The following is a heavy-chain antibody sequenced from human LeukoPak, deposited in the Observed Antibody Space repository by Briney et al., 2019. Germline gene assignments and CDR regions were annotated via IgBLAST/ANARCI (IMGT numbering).Heavy chain of an antibody. D-gene: IGHD2-15*01. Sequence: GGSLRLSCSASGFSFSNYAMYWVRQAPGKWLEWVANIKQGGSEEYYVDSVKGRFTISRDNAKNSLYLQMNSLGAEDTAVYYCARDFGLRCSGGTCYSVYYYGMDVWGKGTTVTVSS. CDR1: GFSFSNYA. J-gene: IGHJ6*04. CDR3: ARDFGLRCSGGTCYSVYYYGMDV. V-gene: IGHV3-7*03. CDR2: IKQGGSEE.